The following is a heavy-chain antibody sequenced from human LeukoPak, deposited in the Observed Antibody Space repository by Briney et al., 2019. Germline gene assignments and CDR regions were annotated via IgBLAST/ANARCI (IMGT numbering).Heavy chain of an antibody. CDR2: IYTSGST. CDR1: GGSISSYY. Sequence: SETLSLTCTVSGGSISSYYWSWIRQPAGKGLEWIGRIYTSGSTNYNPSLKSRVTMSVDTSKNQFSLKLSSVTAADTAVYYCARDPRVWYCGGDCYPDAFDIWGQGTMVTVSS. D-gene: IGHD2-21*01. V-gene: IGHV4-4*07. J-gene: IGHJ3*02. CDR3: ARDPRVWYCGGDCYPDAFDI.